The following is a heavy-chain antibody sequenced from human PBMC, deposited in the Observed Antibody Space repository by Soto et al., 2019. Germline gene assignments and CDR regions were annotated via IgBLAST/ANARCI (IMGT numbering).Heavy chain of an antibody. CDR2: ISYDGNNQ. J-gene: IGHJ6*02. V-gene: IGHV3-30*18. CDR1: GFTFSNYG. CDR3: AKDSGAVRFMDYYYGVDV. Sequence: QVHLVECGGGVVQPGTSLRLSCAASGFTFSNYGMHWVRQAPDKGLEWVAVISYDGNNQYYADSVKGRFTISRDNSKNTLYVQMNSLKPDDTAVYYCAKDSGAVRFMDYYYGVDVWGQGTTVTVSS. D-gene: IGHD6-19*01.